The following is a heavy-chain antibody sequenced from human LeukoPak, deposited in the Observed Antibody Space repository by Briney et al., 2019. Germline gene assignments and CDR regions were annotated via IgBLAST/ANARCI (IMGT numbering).Heavy chain of an antibody. CDR1: GGSIRSGSYY. D-gene: IGHD3-9*01. CDR3: ARAKYYDILTGYALDY. Sequence: SQTLSLTCTVSGGSIRSGSYYWSWMRQPAGNGLEWIGRIYTSGSTNYNPSLKSRVTISVDTSKNQFSLKLSSVTAADTAVYYCARAKYYDILTGYALDYWGQGTLVTVSS. J-gene: IGHJ4*02. V-gene: IGHV4-61*02. CDR2: IYTSGST.